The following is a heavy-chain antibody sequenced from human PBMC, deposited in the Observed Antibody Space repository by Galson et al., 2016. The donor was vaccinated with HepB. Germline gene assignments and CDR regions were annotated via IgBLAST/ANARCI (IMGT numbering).Heavy chain of an antibody. D-gene: IGHD3-9*01. J-gene: IGHJ3*01. V-gene: IGHV4-39*07. CDR2: IYYSGST. CDR3: ARVTHYDILSGHMRGGAFDF. CDR1: GGSISSSSYY. Sequence: SETLSLTCTVSGGSISSSSYYWGWIRQPPGKGLEWIGSIYYSGSTYYNPSLKSRVTISVDTSKNQFSLSLSAVTAADTAVYYCARVTHYDILSGHMRGGAFDFWGQGALVTVSS.